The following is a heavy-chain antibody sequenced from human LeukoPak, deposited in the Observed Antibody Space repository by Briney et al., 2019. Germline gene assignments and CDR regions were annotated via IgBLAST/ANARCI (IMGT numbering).Heavy chain of an antibody. Sequence: GSLRLSCAASGFTFSYYGMHWVRQAPGKGLEWVGLIWSDGSNAYYADSVKGRFTISRDNSKKTLYLQMNSLRDEDTAVYYCAKESVATRYYYYYCMDVWGKGTTVTVSS. CDR2: IWSDGSNA. J-gene: IGHJ6*03. CDR1: GFTFSYYG. D-gene: IGHD5-12*01. CDR3: AKESVATRYYYYYCMDV. V-gene: IGHV3-33*06.